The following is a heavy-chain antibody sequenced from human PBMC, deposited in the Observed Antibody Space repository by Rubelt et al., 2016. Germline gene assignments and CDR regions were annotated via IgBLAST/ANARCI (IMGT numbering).Heavy chain of an antibody. D-gene: IGHD6-13*01. Sequence: ASGFTYTYSTMTWVRQAPGKGLEWVSAISGNGGSTYYADSVRGRFTISRDNSRNTLYLQMNSLRAEDTAVYYCAKGHSNLDYWDQGTLVTVSS. CDR1: GFTYTYST. V-gene: IGHV3-23*01. CDR3: AKGHSNLDY. J-gene: IGHJ4*02. CDR2: ISGNGGST.